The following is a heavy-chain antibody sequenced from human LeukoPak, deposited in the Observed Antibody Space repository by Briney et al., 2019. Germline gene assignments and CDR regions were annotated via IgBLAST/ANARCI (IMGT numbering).Heavy chain of an antibody. D-gene: IGHD3-3*01. J-gene: IGHJ4*02. CDR3: ARDRAWNYFDY. V-gene: IGHV3-30*04. CDR1: GFTFSSYA. Sequence: GGSLRLSCAASGFTFSSYAMHWVRQAPGKGLEWVAIISNDGSRKYYAHSVEGRFTISRDNSKNTLYLQMDSLRAEDTAVYHCARDRAWNYFDYWGQGTLVTVSS. CDR2: ISNDGSRK.